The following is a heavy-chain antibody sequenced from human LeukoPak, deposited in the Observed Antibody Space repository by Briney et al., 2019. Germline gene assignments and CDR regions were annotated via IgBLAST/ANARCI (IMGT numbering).Heavy chain of an antibody. D-gene: IGHD1-26*01. Sequence: ALVKVSCKASGYTFTSYGISWVRQAPGQGLEWMGWISAYNGNTNYAQKLQGRVTMTTDTSTSTAYMELRSLRSDDTAVYYCARGLVGATPPRGAFDIWGQGTMVTVSS. CDR1: GYTFTSYG. V-gene: IGHV1-18*01. J-gene: IGHJ3*02. CDR2: ISAYNGNT. CDR3: ARGLVGATPPRGAFDI.